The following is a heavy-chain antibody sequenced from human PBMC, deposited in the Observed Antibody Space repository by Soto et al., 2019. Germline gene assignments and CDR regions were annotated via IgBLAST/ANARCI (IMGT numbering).Heavy chain of an antibody. CDR2: IYYSGST. J-gene: IGHJ5*02. D-gene: IGHD3-22*01. CDR1: GGSISSYY. Sequence: SETLSVTCTVSGGSISSYYWSWIRQPPGKGLEWIGYIYYSGSTNYNPSLKSRVTISVDTSKNQFSLKLSSVTAADTAVYYCARDLTKGVYYDSSGSHWFAPWGQGTLVTVSS. CDR3: ARDLTKGVYYDSSGSHWFAP. V-gene: IGHV4-59*01.